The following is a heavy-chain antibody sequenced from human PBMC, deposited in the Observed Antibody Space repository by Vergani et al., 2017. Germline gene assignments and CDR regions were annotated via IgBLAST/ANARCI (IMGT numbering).Heavy chain of an antibody. CDR3: ARDAHGCHCSSTSCSNYYYYGMDV. CDR1: GFTFSSYS. D-gene: IGHD2-2*01. J-gene: IGHJ6*02. CDR2: ISSSSSTI. Sequence: EVQLVESGGGLVQPGGSLRLSCAASGFTFSSYSMNWVRQAPGKGLEWVSYISSSSSTIYYADSVKGRFTISRDNAKNSLYLQMNSLRAEDTAVYYCARDAHGCHCSSTSCSNYYYYGMDVWGQGTTVTVSS. V-gene: IGHV3-48*01.